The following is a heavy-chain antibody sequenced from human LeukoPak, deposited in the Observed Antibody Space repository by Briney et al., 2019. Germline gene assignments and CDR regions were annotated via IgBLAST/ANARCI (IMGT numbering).Heavy chain of an antibody. J-gene: IGHJ4*02. D-gene: IGHD3-10*01. V-gene: IGHV3-11*01. CDR2: ISSGGSTI. CDR1: AFVLSDYY. Sequence: QPGGSLRLSCAASAFVLSDYYMSWIRQAPGKGLEWISYISSGGSTISYADSVRGRFTISRDNAKNSLYLQMNSLRAEDTAVYYCAREMEGDYGSGTFFDHWGQGNMVTVSS. CDR3: AREMEGDYGSGTFFDH.